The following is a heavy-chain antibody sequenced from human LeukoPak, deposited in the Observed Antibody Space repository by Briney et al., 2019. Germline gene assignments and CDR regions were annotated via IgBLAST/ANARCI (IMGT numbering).Heavy chain of an antibody. Sequence: GGSMRLSCAASGFTFSSYWMSWARQAPGKGLEWVANIKQDGSEKYYVDSVKGRFTISRDNAKNSLYLQMNSLRAEDTAVYYCARVSSSWYAADYWGQGTLVTVSS. CDR2: IKQDGSEK. D-gene: IGHD6-13*01. V-gene: IGHV3-7*01. J-gene: IGHJ4*02. CDR1: GFTFSSYW. CDR3: ARVSSSWYAADY.